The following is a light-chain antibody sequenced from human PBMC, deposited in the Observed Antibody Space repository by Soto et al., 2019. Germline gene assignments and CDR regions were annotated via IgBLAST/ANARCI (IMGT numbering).Light chain of an antibody. CDR2: DAS. CDR1: QDINKN. J-gene: IGKJ5*01. CDR3: QQRSNWPIT. V-gene: IGKV1-33*01. Sequence: DIQMTQSPSSLSASVGDRVTITCQASQDINKNLIWYQQKPGKAPKLLIYDASDLETGVPSRFSGSGSGTGFTFTISSLQPEDFAVYYCQQRSNWPITFGQGTRLEIK.